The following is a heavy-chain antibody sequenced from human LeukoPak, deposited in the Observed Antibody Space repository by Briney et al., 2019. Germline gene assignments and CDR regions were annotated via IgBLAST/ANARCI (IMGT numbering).Heavy chain of an antibody. V-gene: IGHV4-38-2*01. CDR1: GYSISSGYY. CDR2: IYHSGNT. Sequence: PSETLSLTCAVSGYSISSGYYWGWIRQPPGKGLEWIGSIYHSGNTYYNPSLKSRVTISVDTSKNQFSLKLSSVTAADTAVYYCARRSRGGSCPDWGQGTLVTVSS. J-gene: IGHJ4*02. D-gene: IGHD2-15*01. CDR3: ARRSRGGSCPD.